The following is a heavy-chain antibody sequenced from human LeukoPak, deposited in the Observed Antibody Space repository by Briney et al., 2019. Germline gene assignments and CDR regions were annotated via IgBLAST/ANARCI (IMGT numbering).Heavy chain of an antibody. CDR3: ARGLDLGGFFDL. D-gene: IGHD1-7*01. J-gene: IGHJ2*01. CDR2: IYTSGST. Sequence: SETLSLTCTVSGGSISSYYWSWIRQPAGKGLEWIGRIYTSGSTNYNPSRKSRVTMSVDTSKSQFSLKLSSVTAADTAVYYCARGLDLGGFFDLGGRGTLVTVSS. CDR1: GGSISSYY. V-gene: IGHV4-4*07.